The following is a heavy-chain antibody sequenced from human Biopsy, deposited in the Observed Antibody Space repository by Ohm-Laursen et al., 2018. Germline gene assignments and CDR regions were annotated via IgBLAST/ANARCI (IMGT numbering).Heavy chain of an antibody. CDR2: ISSSSSPI. Sequence: GSLRLSCSASGFTFNDFAMTWVRQAPGKGLEWVSYISSSSSPIYYADSVKGRFTISRDNAKNSLSLQMNSLRAEDTAVYYCARGSDSDYWGQGTLVTVSS. CDR3: ARGSDSDY. J-gene: IGHJ4*02. V-gene: IGHV3-48*01. CDR1: GFTFNDFA.